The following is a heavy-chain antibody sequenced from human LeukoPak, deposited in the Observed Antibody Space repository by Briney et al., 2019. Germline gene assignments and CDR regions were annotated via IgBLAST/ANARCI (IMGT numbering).Heavy chain of an antibody. J-gene: IGHJ5*02. CDR1: GFTFSSYA. D-gene: IGHD5-12*01. V-gene: IGHV3-23*01. CDR3: AKVRGGYDAAGWFDP. CDR2: ISGSGGST. Sequence: GGSLRLSCAASGFTFSSYAMSWVRQAPGKGLEWVSAISGSGGSTYYADSVKGRFTISRDNSKNTLYLQMNSLRAEDTAVYYCAKVRGGYDAAGWFDPLGQGTLVTVSS.